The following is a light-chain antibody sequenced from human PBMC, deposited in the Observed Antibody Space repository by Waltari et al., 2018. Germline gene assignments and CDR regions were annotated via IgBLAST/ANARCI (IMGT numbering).Light chain of an antibody. CDR3: QQSYSTLRT. CDR2: GVS. J-gene: IGKJ1*01. Sequence: DIQMTQSPSSLSASVGDRVIITCRASQSIGRFLNWYQQKPGKAPRLLIYGVSSLYSGVPSRFSGSGSETDFTLTISSLQPEDCATYYCQQSYSTLRTFGQGTRVEIK. CDR1: QSIGRF. V-gene: IGKV1-39*01.